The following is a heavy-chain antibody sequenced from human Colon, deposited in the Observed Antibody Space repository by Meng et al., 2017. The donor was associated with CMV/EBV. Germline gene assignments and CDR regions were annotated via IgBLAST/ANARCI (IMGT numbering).Heavy chain of an antibody. J-gene: IGHJ5*02. CDR3: AKEHTAIIPAAIDH. Sequence: GGSLRLSCAASGFTFSSYWMHWVRQAPGKGLVWVSTISGSNTITYYADSVKGRFTISRDDSKNTVSLEMTSLRAEDTAVYYCAKEHTAIIPAAIDHWGQGTLVTVSS. CDR1: GFTFSSYW. V-gene: IGHV3-23*01. D-gene: IGHD2-2*01. CDR2: ISGSNTIT.